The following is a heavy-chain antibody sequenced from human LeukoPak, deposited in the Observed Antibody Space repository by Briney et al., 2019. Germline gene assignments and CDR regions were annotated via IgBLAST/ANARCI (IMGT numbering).Heavy chain of an antibody. CDR2: MNHSGST. J-gene: IGHJ4*02. CDR1: GASFSGYY. CDR3: ARDGSRGGSDY. Sequence: SETLSLTCAVYGASFSGYYWTWIRQPPGKGLEWIGEMNHSGSTNYNPSLKSRVTISVDTSTNQFSLKLNSLTAADTAVYYCARDGSRGGSDYWGQGTLVTVSS. V-gene: IGHV4-34*01. D-gene: IGHD3-16*01.